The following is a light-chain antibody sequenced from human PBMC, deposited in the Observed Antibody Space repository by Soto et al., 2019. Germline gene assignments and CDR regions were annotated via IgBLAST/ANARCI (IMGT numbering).Light chain of an antibody. CDR2: AAS. CDR1: QSISNY. V-gene: IGKV1-39*01. Sequence: DIQMTQSPSSLSASVGDRVTITCRASQSISNYLNWYQQKPGKAPNLLIYAASSLQSGVPSRFSGSGSGTDLTLTISSLQPEDFATYYCQQSYNTLTWTFGQGTRVEIK. J-gene: IGKJ1*01. CDR3: QQSYNTLTWT.